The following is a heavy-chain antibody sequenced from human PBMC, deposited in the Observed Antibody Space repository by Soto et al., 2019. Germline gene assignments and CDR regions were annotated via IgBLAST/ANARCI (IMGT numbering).Heavy chain of an antibody. V-gene: IGHV1-24*01. CDR3: ATDMTYCSSTSCLPYYFDY. Sequence: GASVKVSCKVSGYTLTELSMHWVRQAPGKGLEWMGGFDPEDGETIYAQKFQGRVTMTEDTSTDTAYMELSSLRSEDTAVYYCATDMTYCSSTSCLPYYFDYWGQGTLVTVSS. D-gene: IGHD2-2*01. CDR1: GYTLTELS. J-gene: IGHJ4*02. CDR2: FDPEDGET.